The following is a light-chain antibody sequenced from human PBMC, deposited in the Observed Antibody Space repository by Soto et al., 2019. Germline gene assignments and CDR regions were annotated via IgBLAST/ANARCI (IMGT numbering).Light chain of an antibody. Sequence: QSVLTQPASVSGSPGQSITISCTGTSSDVGGYNSVSWYRQDPGKAPKLMIYDVTNRPSGVSNRFSGSKSGNTASLTISGLQAEDEADYYCSSFTSSITYVFGTGTKVTAL. CDR3: SSFTSSITYV. CDR2: DVT. CDR1: SSDVGGYNS. V-gene: IGLV2-14*01. J-gene: IGLJ1*01.